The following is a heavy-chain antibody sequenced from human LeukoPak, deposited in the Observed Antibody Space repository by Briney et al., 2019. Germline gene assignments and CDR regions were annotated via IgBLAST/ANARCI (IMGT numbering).Heavy chain of an antibody. CDR3: ARTIRGY. CDR2: IKEDGSEK. J-gene: IGHJ4*02. Sequence: GGSLRLSCAASGFTFSNYWMSWVRQARGKGLEWVANIKEDGSEKYYVDSVKGRFTISRDNAKNSLYLQMNSLRAEDTAVYYCARTIRGYWGQGTLVTVSS. V-gene: IGHV3-7*01. D-gene: IGHD3-10*01. CDR1: GFTFSNYW.